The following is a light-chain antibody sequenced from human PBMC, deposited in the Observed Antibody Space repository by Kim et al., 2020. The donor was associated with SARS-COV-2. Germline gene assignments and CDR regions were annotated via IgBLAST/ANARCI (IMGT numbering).Light chain of an antibody. V-gene: IGKV1-39*01. CDR3: QQSYITPFT. J-gene: IGKJ3*01. CDR1: QSISSH. Sequence: DIQMTQSPSSPSASVGDRVTITCRTSQSISSHLNWYHQKPGRAPKLLIYAASTLQGGVPSRFSGSGSETDFTLTISSLQPEDFGTYFCQQSYITPFTFGPGTKVDIK. CDR2: AAS.